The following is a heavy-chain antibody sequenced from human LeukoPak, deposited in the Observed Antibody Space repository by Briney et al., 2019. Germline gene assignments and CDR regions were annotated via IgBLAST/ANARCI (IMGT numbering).Heavy chain of an antibody. CDR2: ISGSGGST. D-gene: IGHD3-22*01. J-gene: IGHJ4*02. V-gene: IGHV3-23*01. Sequence: EGSLRLSCAASGFTFSNYAMNWVRQAPGKGLEWVSGISGSGGSTYYADSVKGRFTISRDNAKSSLYLQMNSLRAEDTAVYYCARGSPPRRNYDSRGYYSYYFDYWGQGTLVTVSS. CDR3: ARGSPPRRNYDSRGYYSYYFDY. CDR1: GFTFSNYA.